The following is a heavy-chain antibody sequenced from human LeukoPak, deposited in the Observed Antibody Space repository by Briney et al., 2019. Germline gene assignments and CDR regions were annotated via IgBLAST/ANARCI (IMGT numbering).Heavy chain of an antibody. V-gene: IGHV4-34*01. D-gene: IGHD2-15*01. CDR1: DGSFSGYS. Sequence: SETLSLTCAVYDGSFSGYSWSWIRQPPGKGLEWIGEVNHIGSSNYNPSLQSRVTMSLDTSKNQFSLKLSSVTAADTAVYYCARPPLRRYCSGGSCPKGVGWFDPWGQGTLVTVSS. J-gene: IGHJ5*02. CDR2: VNHIGSS. CDR3: ARPPLRRYCSGGSCPKGVGWFDP.